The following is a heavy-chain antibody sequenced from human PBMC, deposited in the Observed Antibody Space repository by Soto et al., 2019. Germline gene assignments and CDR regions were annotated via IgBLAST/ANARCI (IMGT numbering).Heavy chain of an antibody. CDR3: ASNSGYDFPFDY. CDR2: IYYSGST. CDR1: GGSISSYY. D-gene: IGHD5-12*01. J-gene: IGHJ4*02. V-gene: IGHV4-59*08. Sequence: SETLSLSCTVSGGSISSYYWSWIRQPPGKGLEWIGYIYYSGSTNYNPSLKSRVTISVDTSKNQFSLKLSSVTAADTAVYYCASNSGYDFPFDYWGQGTLVTVSS.